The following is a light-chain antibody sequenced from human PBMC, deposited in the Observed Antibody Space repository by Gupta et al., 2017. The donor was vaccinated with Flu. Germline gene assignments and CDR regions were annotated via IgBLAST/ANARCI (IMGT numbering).Light chain of an antibody. CDR1: QSVGNY. CDR2: DTS. Sequence: PGERATLSCRASQSVGNYLAWYKQKPGQAPRLLVYDTSNRATGIPARFSGSGSGTDFTLTIISLEPEDFAVYYCQQRSDWLSFGGGTKVEIK. V-gene: IGKV3-11*01. J-gene: IGKJ4*01. CDR3: QQRSDWLS.